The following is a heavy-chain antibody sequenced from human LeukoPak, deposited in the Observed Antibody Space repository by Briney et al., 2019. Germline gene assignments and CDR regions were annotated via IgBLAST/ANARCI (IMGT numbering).Heavy chain of an antibody. CDR3: ARHVTISGPYDASDI. J-gene: IGHJ3*02. CDR2: IYYSGGT. V-gene: IGHV4-59*08. D-gene: IGHD5-24*01. CDR1: GDSISSYY. Sequence: PSETLSLTCTVSGDSISSYYWSWIRQPPGKGLEWIGYIYYSGGTDYNPSLKSRVTISVDTSKNQFSLKLRSVTAADTAVYYSARHVTISGPYDASDIWGQGTMVTVSP.